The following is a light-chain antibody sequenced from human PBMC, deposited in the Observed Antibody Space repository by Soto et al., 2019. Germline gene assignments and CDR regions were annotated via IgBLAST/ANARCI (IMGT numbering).Light chain of an antibody. CDR1: QSISSSY. CDR2: GAS. Sequence: EIVLTQSPGTLSLSPGDRATPSCRASQSISSSYLAWYQQKPGQAPRRPIYGASSRAAGSPDRFSGSGSGTDFTLTISRLEPDDFAVVYCQQYGSSPPITFGQGTRLEIK. J-gene: IGKJ5*01. V-gene: IGKV3-20*01. CDR3: QQYGSSPPIT.